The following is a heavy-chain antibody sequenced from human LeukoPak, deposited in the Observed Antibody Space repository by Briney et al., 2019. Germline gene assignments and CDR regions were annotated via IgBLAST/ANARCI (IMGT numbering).Heavy chain of an antibody. CDR1: GFTVSRNC. V-gene: IGHV3-53*01. J-gene: IGHJ3*02. Sequence: GGSLRLSCAASGFTVSRNCMSWVRQAPGKGLEWVSVIYSGVPTYYADSVKGRFTISRDNSKHTLYLQMNSLRAEDTAVYYCARDRGPTRAFDIWGQGTMVTVS. CDR3: ARDRGPTRAFDI. D-gene: IGHD5-24*01. CDR2: IYSGVPT.